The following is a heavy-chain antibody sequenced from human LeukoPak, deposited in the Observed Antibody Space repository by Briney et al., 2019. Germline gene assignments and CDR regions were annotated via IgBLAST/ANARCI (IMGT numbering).Heavy chain of an antibody. CDR1: TFTGHN. CDR3: APTSEAYTSNWSV. D-gene: IGHD3-16*01. Sequence: ASVKVSCKHTFTGHNIHWVRQAPGQRLEFVAWINPTSGDIKYAQKFQGRVTMTRDTSISTAYLEVRRLTFDDTAIYYCAPTSEAYTSNWSVWGQGTLVTVSP. J-gene: IGHJ4*02. CDR2: INPTSGDI. V-gene: IGHV1-2*02.